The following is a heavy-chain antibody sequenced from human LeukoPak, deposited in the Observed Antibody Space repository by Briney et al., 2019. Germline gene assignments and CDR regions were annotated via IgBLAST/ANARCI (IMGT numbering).Heavy chain of an antibody. CDR3: AREGSPTVTTLFDY. Sequence: SETLSLTCTVSGGSISSSSYYWGWNRQPPGKGLEWIGSIYYSGSTYYNPFLKSRVTISVDTSKNQFSLKLSSVTAADTAVYYCAREGSPTVTTLFDYWGQGTLVTVSS. CDR2: IYYSGST. CDR1: GGSISSSSYY. J-gene: IGHJ4*02. D-gene: IGHD4-17*01. V-gene: IGHV4-39*07.